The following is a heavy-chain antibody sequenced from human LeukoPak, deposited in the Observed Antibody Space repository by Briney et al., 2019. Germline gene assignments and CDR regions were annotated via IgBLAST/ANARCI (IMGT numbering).Heavy chain of an antibody. CDR2: IEYSGST. CDR3: ARSDPPGSGSYVDY. V-gene: IGHV4-30-4*01. J-gene: IGHJ4*02. D-gene: IGHD3-10*01. Sequence: SSETLSLTCTVSGGSIRSGDYFWTWIRQPPGKGLEWIGYIEYSGSTYYNPSLKSRLTISLDTSKNQFSLKLTSVTAADTAVYSCARSDPPGSGSYVDYWGQGTLVTVSS. CDR1: GGSIRSGDYF.